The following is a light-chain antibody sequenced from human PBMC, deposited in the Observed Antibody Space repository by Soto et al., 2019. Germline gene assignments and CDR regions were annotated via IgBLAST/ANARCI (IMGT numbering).Light chain of an antibody. Sequence: EIVLTQSPGTLSLSPGERATLSCRASQSVSSSYLAWYQQKPGQAPRLLIHGVSTRATGIPDRFSGSGSGTDFTLTINRLEPEDFAVYYCQQYLTSPYIFGQGTKLEIK. J-gene: IGKJ2*01. CDR3: QQYLTSPYI. V-gene: IGKV3-20*01. CDR1: QSVSSSY. CDR2: GVS.